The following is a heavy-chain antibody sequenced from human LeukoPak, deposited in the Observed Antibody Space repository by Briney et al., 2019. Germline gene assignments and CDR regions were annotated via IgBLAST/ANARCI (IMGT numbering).Heavy chain of an antibody. CDR3: ARDRVVTHRDYYYGMDV. CDR1: GFTFSSYG. CDR2: IWYDGSNK. D-gene: IGHD2-21*02. V-gene: IGHV3-33*01. Sequence: GGSLRLSCAASGFTFSSYGMHWVRQAPGKGLEWVAVIWYDGSNKYYADSVKGRFTISRDNSKNTLYLQMNNLRAEDTAVYYCARDRVVTHRDYYYGMDVWGQGTTVTVSS. J-gene: IGHJ6*02.